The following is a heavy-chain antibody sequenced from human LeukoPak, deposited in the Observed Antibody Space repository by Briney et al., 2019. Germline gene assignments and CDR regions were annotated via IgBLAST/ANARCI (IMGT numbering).Heavy chain of an antibody. CDR3: ARDEGGGGDWFGYGQSLDY. Sequence: ASVKVSCKASGYTFTSYGISWVRQAPGQGLEWMGWISAYNGNTNYAQKLQGRVTMTTDTSTSTAYMELRSLRSDDTAVYYCARDEGGGGDWFGYGQSLDYWGQGTLVTVSS. V-gene: IGHV1-18*01. CDR2: ISAYNGNT. J-gene: IGHJ4*02. D-gene: IGHD3/OR15-3a*01. CDR1: GYTFTSYG.